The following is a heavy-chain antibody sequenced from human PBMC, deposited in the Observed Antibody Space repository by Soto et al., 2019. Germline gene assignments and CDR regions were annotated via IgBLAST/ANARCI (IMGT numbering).Heavy chain of an antibody. CDR1: GFTFIRSY. CDR2: IYSGGNT. D-gene: IGHD5-18*01. J-gene: IGHJ4*02. Sequence: HPGGSLRLSCAASGFTFIRSYMSWVRQSPGNGLEWVSLIYSGGNTYYADSVRGRFTISRDNSKNTVYLQMDNLRPEDTAIYYCARGVDQGGYSYGYEGFDHWGQGALVTVSS. CDR3: ARGVDQGGYSYGYEGFDH. V-gene: IGHV3-53*01.